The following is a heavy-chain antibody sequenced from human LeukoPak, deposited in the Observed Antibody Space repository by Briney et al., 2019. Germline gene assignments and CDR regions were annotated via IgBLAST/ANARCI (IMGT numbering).Heavy chain of an antibody. CDR2: ISAYNGNT. CDR1: GYTFTSYG. V-gene: IGHV1-18*01. J-gene: IGHJ5*02. CDR3: ARSLELRHWFDP. D-gene: IGHD1-7*01. Sequence: ASVKVSCKASGYTFTSYGISCVRQAPGQGLEWMGWISAYNGNTNYAQKLQGRVTMTTDTSTSTAYMELRSLRSDDTAVYYCARSLELRHWFDPWGQGTLVTVSS.